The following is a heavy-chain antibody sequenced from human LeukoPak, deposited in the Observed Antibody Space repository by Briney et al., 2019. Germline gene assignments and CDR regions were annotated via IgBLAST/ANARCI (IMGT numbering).Heavy chain of an antibody. J-gene: IGHJ4*02. CDR2: INHSGST. D-gene: IGHD4-17*01. CDR3: AKHYGRSDY. Sequence: SETLSLTCAVYGGSFIGYYWSWIRQPPGKGLEWIGEINHSGSTNYNPSLKSRVTISVDTSKNQFSLKLSSVTAADTAVYYCAKHYGRSDYWGQGTLVTVSS. V-gene: IGHV4-34*01. CDR1: GGSFIGYY.